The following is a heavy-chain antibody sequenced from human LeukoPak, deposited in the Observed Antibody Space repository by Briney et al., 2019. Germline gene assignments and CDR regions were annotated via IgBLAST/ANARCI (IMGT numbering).Heavy chain of an antibody. J-gene: IGHJ4*02. Sequence: PGGSLRLSCAASGFTFSGSAMHWVRQASGKGLEWVGRIRSKANSYATAYAASVKGRFTISRDDSKNTAYLQMNSLKTEDTAVYYCARGTRRHYDGSGYYYGEFDYWGQGILVTVSS. V-gene: IGHV3-73*01. CDR1: GFTFSGSA. D-gene: IGHD3-22*01. CDR2: IRSKANSYAT. CDR3: ARGTRRHYDGSGYYYGEFDY.